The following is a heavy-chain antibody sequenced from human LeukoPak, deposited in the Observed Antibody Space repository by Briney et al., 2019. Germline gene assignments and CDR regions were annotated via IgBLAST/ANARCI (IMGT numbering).Heavy chain of an antibody. V-gene: IGHV3-48*03. CDR2: TSRGGSDI. J-gene: IGHJ4*02. CDR3: VRARLIRLENFFDY. Sequence: GGSLRLSCATSGFTFSNHEMNWVRQAPGKGLEWVAYTSRGGSDISYADSVKGRFTISTDNANSSLYLQMDSLRAEDTAVYFCVRARLIRLENFFDYWGQGTLVAVSS. D-gene: IGHD2-21*02. CDR1: GFTFSNHE.